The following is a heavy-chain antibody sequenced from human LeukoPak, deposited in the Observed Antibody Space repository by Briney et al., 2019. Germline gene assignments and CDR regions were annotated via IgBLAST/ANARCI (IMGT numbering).Heavy chain of an antibody. J-gene: IGHJ6*02. D-gene: IGHD3-22*01. CDR2: MYYSGST. Sequence: PETLSLTCTVSGGSISSSSYYWGWIRQPPGKGLEWIGSMYYSGSTNYNPSLKSRVTISADTSKNQFFLKVSSVTAAETAVYYCARHASDSSGFYNYYGMDVWGQGTTVTVSS. CDR1: GGSISSSSYY. V-gene: IGHV4-39*01. CDR3: ARHASDSSGFYNYYGMDV.